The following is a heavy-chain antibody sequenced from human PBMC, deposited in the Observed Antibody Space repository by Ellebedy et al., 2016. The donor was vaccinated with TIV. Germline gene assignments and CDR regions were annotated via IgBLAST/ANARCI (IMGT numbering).Heavy chain of an antibody. D-gene: IGHD3-22*01. Sequence: ASVKVSCKASGGTFSTYAISWVRQAPGEGLEWMGGIIPMFGTTNYAQKFQDRVTITADKSTSTVYMGLSSLRSDDTAVYYCATTYYYESSGYWGMDVWGQGTTVTVSS. J-gene: IGHJ6*02. CDR2: IIPMFGTT. CDR3: ATTYYYESSGYWGMDV. V-gene: IGHV1-69*06. CDR1: GGTFSTYA.